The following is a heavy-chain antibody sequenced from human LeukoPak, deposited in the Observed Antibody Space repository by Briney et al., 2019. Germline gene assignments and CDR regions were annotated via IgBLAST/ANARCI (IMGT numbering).Heavy chain of an antibody. J-gene: IGHJ2*01. D-gene: IGHD6-13*01. CDR3: AKAVYSSSWYSYWYFDL. Sequence: GGSLRLSCAASGFTFDDYAMHWVRQAPGKGLEWVSGISWNSGSIGYADSVKGRFTISRDNAKNSLYLQMYSLRAEDTALYYCAKAVYSSSWYSYWYFDLWGRGTLVTVSS. CDR2: ISWNSGSI. V-gene: IGHV3-9*01. CDR1: GFTFDDYA.